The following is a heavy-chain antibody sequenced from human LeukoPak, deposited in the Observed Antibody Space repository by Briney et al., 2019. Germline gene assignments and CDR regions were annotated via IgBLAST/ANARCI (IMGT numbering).Heavy chain of an antibody. J-gene: IGHJ3*01. Sequence: SETLSLTCTVSGVSFTTYYWTWIRQPAGKGPEWIGGIYSSRNTNYNPSLESRVTMSIDTSKHQFSLKLTSVTAADTAVYYCARERGILRGDAFDLWGQGTMVTVSS. CDR2: IYSSRNT. V-gene: IGHV4-4*07. CDR1: GVSFTTYY. CDR3: ARERGILRGDAFDL. D-gene: IGHD1-26*01.